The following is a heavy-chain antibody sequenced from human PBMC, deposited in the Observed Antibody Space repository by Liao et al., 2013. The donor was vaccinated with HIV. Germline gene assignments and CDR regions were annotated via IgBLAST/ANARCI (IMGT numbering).Heavy chain of an antibody. V-gene: IGHV4-4*07. D-gene: IGHD3-9*01. CDR1: GGSISSYY. CDR3: ARDYYDILTGYYMVYYYYYMDV. CDR2: IYTSGST. J-gene: IGHJ6*03. Sequence: QVQLQESGPGLVKPSETLSLTCTVSGGSISSYYWSWIRQPAGKGLEWIGRIYTSGSTNYNPSLKSRVTMSVDTSKNQFSLKLSSVTAADTAVYYCARDYYDILTGYYMVYYYYYMDVWGKGTTVTVSS.